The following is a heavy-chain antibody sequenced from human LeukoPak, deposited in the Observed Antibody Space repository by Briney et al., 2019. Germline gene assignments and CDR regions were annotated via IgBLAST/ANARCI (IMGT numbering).Heavy chain of an antibody. CDR3: AREFGLGYYYDS. CDR2: ISAPSSGGT. V-gene: IGHV3-23*01. CDR1: GFTFSTYA. J-gene: IGHJ4*02. D-gene: IGHD1-26*01. Sequence: GGSLRLSCAASGFTFSTYAMSWVRQAPGKGLEWVSAISAPSSGGTYYADSVKGRFTISRDNSKNTLYLQMNSLRAEDTAVYYCAREFGLGYYYDSWGQGTLVTVSS.